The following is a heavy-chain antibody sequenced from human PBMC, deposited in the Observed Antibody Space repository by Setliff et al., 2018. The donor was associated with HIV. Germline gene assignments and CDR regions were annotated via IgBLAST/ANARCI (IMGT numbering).Heavy chain of an antibody. J-gene: IGHJ2*01. Sequence: ASGFTVSSNYMSWVRQAPGKGLEWVSVVYSGGSTYYADSVKGRFTVSRDNAKNSLYVQMNSLRAEDTALYYCARVISRTSNYWYFDLWGRGTLVTVSS. V-gene: IGHV3-53*01. D-gene: IGHD3-10*01. CDR1: GFTVSSNY. CDR2: VYSGGST. CDR3: ARVISRTSNYWYFDL.